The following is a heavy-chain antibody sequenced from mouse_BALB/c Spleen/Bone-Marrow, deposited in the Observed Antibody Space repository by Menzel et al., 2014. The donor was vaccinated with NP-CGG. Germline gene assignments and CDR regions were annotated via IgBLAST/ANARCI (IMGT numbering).Heavy chain of an antibody. J-gene: IGHJ4*01. CDR3: ARDYGAGGMEY. CDR2: IWGDGST. Sequence: VQGVESGPGLVAPSQSLAITCTVSGFSLTGYGVKWVRQPPGKGLEWLGEIWGDGSTDYNSALKSRLSISKDNSKSQVFIKMKSLQTHVTDTYYSARDYGAGGMEYWGHGNSVTASP. D-gene: IGHD1-1*01. CDR1: GFSLTGYG. V-gene: IGHV2-6-7*01.